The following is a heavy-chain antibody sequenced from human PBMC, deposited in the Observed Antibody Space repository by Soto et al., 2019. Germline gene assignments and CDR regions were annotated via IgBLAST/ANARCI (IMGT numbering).Heavy chain of an antibody. Sequence: AETLSLTCTVSGVSISSSSYYWGWIRQPPGKGLEWIGSIYYSGSTYYNPSLKSRVTISVDTSKNQFYLKLSSVTAADTAVYYGATRTRRAYGSGSYYNVGWIDPWGQGTLVTVPS. V-gene: IGHV4-39*01. CDR3: ATRTRRAYGSGSYYNVGWIDP. D-gene: IGHD3-10*01. J-gene: IGHJ5*02. CDR2: IYYSGST. CDR1: GVSISSSSYY.